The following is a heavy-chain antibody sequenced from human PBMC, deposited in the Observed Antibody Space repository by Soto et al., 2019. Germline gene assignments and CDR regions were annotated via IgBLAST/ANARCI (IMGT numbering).Heavy chain of an antibody. D-gene: IGHD3-3*02. CDR1: GVTCSSYS. V-gene: IGHV3-48*02. J-gene: IGHJ6*02. Sequence: GGFLRLSCAASGVTCSSYSMNWVRQAPGKGLEWVSYISSSSSTIYYADSVKGRFTISRDNAKNSLYLQMNSLRDEDTAVYYCARDLIASFNIFGVVPLYGMDVWGQGTTVTVSS. CDR2: ISSSSSTI. CDR3: ARDLIASFNIFGVVPLYGMDV.